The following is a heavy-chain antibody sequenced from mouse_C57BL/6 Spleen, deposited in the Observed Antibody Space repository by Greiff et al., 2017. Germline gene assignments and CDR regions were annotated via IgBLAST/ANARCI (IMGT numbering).Heavy chain of an antibody. D-gene: IGHD2-4*01. V-gene: IGHV1-61*01. CDR3: ARSDYDDDFDV. Sequence: VQLQQPGAELVRPGSSVKLSCKASGYTFTSYWMDWVKQRPGQGLEWIGNIYPSDSVTHYNQKFKDKATLTVDKATSPTYMQLSSLTSEDSAVYYCARSDYDDDFDVWGTGTTGTVSS. CDR1: GYTFTSYW. J-gene: IGHJ1*03. CDR2: IYPSDSVT.